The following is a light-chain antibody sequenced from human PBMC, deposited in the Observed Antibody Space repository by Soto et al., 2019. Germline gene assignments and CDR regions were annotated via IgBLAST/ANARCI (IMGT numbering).Light chain of an antibody. CDR1: SVSVSCSNN. Sequence: QTVVKHEGSIQECAGGTVTITCFLNSVSVSCSNNPSWYQQTPGQTPRTLIYSTNTRSSGVPDRFSGSILGNKAALTITGAQADDESDYYCVMYMGSGIYVFGTGTQVTVL. CDR2: STN. J-gene: IGLJ1*01. CDR3: VMYMGSGIYV. V-gene: IGLV8-61*01.